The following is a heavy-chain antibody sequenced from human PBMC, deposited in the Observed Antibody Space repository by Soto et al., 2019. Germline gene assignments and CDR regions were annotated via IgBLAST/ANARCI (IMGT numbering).Heavy chain of an antibody. CDR1: GYTFTSYV. V-gene: IGHV1-18*01. D-gene: IGHD3-3*01. J-gene: IGHJ6*03. CDR3: ARAELRFLELSPYYYYMDV. Sequence: ASVKVSCKASGYTFTSYVISWVRQAPGQGLEWMGWISAYNGNTNYAQKLQGRVTMTTDTSTSTAYMELRSLRSDDTAVYYCARAELRFLELSPYYYYMDVWGKGTTVTVSS. CDR2: ISAYNGNT.